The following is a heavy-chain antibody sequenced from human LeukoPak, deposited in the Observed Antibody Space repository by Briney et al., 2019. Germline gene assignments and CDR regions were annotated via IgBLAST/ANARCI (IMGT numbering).Heavy chain of an antibody. CDR2: ISAYNGNT. Sequence: ASVKVSCKASGYTFTSYGITWVRQAPGQGLEWLGWISAYNGNTNYAQKLQGRVTMTADTSTNTAYMELRSLRSDDTAVYYCARDLVVVAAAPFGYWGQGTLVTVSS. CDR1: GYTFTSYG. J-gene: IGHJ4*02. V-gene: IGHV1-18*01. CDR3: ARDLVVVAAAPFGY. D-gene: IGHD2-15*01.